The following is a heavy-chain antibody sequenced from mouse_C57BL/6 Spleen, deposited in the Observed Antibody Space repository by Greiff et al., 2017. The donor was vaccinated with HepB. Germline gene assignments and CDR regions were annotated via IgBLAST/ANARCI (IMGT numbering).Heavy chain of an antibody. D-gene: IGHD2-3*01. CDR2: IYPGDGDT. CDR3: ARSEDGYYRFAY. CDR1: GYAFSSYW. J-gene: IGHJ3*01. V-gene: IGHV1-80*01. Sequence: VQGVESGAELVKPGASVKISCKASGYAFSSYWMNWVKRRPGKGLEWIGQIYPGDGDTNYNGKFKGKATLTADKSSSTAYMQLSSLTSEDSAVYFCARSEDGYYRFAYWGQGTLVTVSA.